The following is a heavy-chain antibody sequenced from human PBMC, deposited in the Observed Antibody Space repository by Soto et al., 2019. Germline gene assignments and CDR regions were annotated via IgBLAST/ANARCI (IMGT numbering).Heavy chain of an antibody. CDR2: INPTGGST. J-gene: IGHJ4*02. D-gene: IGHD6-13*01. V-gene: IGHV1-46*01. CDR3: ARGGLAAAGERFDY. CDR1: GYIFTSYY. Sequence: QVQLVQSGAEVEKPGASVKVSCKASGYIFTSYYMHWVRQAPGQGLEWMGIINPTGGSTSYAQKFQGRVTMTRDASTSTVYMELSSLRSEDTAVYCCARGGLAAAGERFDYWGQGTLVTVSS.